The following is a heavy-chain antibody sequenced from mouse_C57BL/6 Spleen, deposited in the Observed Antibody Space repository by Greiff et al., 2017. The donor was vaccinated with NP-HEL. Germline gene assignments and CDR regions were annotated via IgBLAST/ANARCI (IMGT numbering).Heavy chain of an antibody. CDR1: GYTFTSYW. Sequence: QVQLQQPGAELVRPGTSVKLSCKASGYTFTSYWMHWVKQRPGQGLEWIGVIDPSDSYTNYNQKFKGKATLTVDTSSSTAYMQLSSLTSEDSAVYYCARGDDYYGSRSHFDYWGQGTTLTVSS. J-gene: IGHJ2*01. CDR3: ARGDDYYGSRSHFDY. V-gene: IGHV1-59*01. CDR2: IDPSDSYT. D-gene: IGHD1-1*01.